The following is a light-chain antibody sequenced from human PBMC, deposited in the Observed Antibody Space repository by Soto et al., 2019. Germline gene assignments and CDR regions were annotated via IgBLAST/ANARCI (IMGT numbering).Light chain of an antibody. J-gene: IGKJ4*01. V-gene: IGKV1-33*01. CDR2: DAS. CDR3: QQYDNHPLT. Sequence: DIQMTQSPSSLSASVGDRVTITCQASQDISNYLNWYQQKPGKAPKLLIYDASNLETGVPSRFSGSGSGTDFTFTISSLQHEDIATYYCQQYDNHPLTFGGGTKVDIK. CDR1: QDISNY.